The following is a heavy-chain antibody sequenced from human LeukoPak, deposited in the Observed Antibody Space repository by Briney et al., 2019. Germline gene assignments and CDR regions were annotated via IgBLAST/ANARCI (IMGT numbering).Heavy chain of an antibody. CDR3: VRLVGVPPAVDN. CDR2: IYNGEAT. D-gene: IGHD2-2*01. J-gene: IGHJ4*02. V-gene: IGHV4-39*01. Sequence: SETLSLTCTVSGGSVSTIAYYWGWIRQPPGKGLEYLGYIYNGEATYYNPSLKSRVTISVDTSKNQFSLRLTSVTAADTAVYYCVRLVGVPPAVDNWSQGTLVTVSS. CDR1: GGSVSTIAYY.